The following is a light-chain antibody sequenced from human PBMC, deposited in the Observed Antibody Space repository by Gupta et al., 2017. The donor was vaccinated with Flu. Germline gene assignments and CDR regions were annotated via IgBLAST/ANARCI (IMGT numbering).Light chain of an antibody. CDR1: TLPKKY. J-gene: IGLJ2*01. CDR2: EER. CDR3: NSTDSTGNHRGL. Sequence: GQTARITDSGETLPKKYVAWYQQKSGQAPVLVIYEERRLYGSPVRFSASSSETMATLTLSGAQVEDEGDYLCNSTDSTGNHRGLFGGGTRLSVL. V-gene: IGLV3-10*01.